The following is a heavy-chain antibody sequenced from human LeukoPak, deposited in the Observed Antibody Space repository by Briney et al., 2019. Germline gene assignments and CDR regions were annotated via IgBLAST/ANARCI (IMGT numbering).Heavy chain of an antibody. J-gene: IGHJ3*02. CDR1: GFSFSIYS. D-gene: IGHD3-10*01. CDR3: ARDYGYAFDI. Sequence: GGSLRLSCAASGFSFSIYSMNWVRQAPGKGLEWISYISGSGSPISYTDSVKGRFTTSRDNAKNSLYLQMNSLRDEDAAVYYCARDYGYAFDIWGQGTMVTVSS. CDR2: ISGSGSPI. V-gene: IGHV3-48*02.